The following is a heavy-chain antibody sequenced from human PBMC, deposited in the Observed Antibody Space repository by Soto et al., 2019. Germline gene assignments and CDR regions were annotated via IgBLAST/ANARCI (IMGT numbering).Heavy chain of an antibody. V-gene: IGHV3-21*01. CDR3: ASGPYFEILTGDFDP. Sequence: EVRLVESGGGLVKPGGSLRLSCAASGLTFSSYTMNWVRQAPGKGLECVSSISSSSTSVYYSDSVKGRFTISRDNAKTSLYLQMNSLRAEDTAVYYCASGPYFEILTGDFDPWGQGTLVTVSS. CDR1: GLTFSSYT. J-gene: IGHJ5*02. D-gene: IGHD3-9*01. CDR2: ISSSSTSV.